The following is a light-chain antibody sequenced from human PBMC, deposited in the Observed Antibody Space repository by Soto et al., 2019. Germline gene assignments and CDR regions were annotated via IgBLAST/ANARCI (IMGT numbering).Light chain of an antibody. V-gene: IGKV3-20*01. Sequence: ERATLSCRASLSVSSSYLAWYQQKPGQAPRLLIFDTSNRATGIPDRFSGSGSGTDFTLTISRLEPEDFAVYYCQQYGNSPRTFGQGTKV. J-gene: IGKJ1*01. CDR3: QQYGNSPRT. CDR1: LSVSSSY. CDR2: DTS.